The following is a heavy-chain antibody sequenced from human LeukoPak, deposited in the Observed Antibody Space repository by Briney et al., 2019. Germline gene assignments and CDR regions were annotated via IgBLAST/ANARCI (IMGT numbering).Heavy chain of an antibody. CDR2: ITGSGGNT. J-gene: IGHJ4*02. CDR3: AKMPPHNDFWSGYQFDY. V-gene: IGHV3-23*01. CDR1: GFTFGNSA. D-gene: IGHD3-3*01. Sequence: PGGSLRLSCAASGFTFGNSAMSWVRQAPGKGLEWVSGITGSGGNTYYADYVKGRFTISRDNSKNTLYVQVNSLRAEDTAVYYCAKMPPHNDFWSGYQFDYWGQGTLVTVSP.